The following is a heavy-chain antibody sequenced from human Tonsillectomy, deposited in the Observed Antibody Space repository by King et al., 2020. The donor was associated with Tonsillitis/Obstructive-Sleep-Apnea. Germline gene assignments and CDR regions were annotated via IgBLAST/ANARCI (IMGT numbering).Heavy chain of an antibody. J-gene: IGHJ4*02. V-gene: IGHV1-46*01. CDR1: GYTFTSYY. Sequence: VQLVQSGAEVKKPGASVRVSCKASGYTFTSYYLHWLRQAPGQGLEWLGIINPSDGITTYAQKFQGRVTMTRDTSTSTVYMELSSLRSEDTAVYYCARDMSVERVIDYWGQGTLVTVSS. CDR3: ARDMSVERVIDY. CDR2: INPSDGIT. D-gene: IGHD3-10*01.